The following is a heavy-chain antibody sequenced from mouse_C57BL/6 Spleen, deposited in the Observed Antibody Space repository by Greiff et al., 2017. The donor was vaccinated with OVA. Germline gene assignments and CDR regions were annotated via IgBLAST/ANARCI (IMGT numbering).Heavy chain of an antibody. D-gene: IGHD2-2*01. CDR2: INPNNGGT. Sequence: VQLQQSGPELVKPGASVKISCKASGYTFTDYYMNWVKQSHGKSLEWIGDINPNNGGTSYNQKFKGKATLTVDKSSSTAYMELRSLTSEDSAVYYCAYGYYNAMDYWGQGTSVTVSS. V-gene: IGHV1-26*01. CDR3: AYGYYNAMDY. J-gene: IGHJ4*01. CDR1: GYTFTDYY.